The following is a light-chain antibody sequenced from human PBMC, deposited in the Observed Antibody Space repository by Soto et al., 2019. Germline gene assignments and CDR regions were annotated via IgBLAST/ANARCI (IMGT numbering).Light chain of an antibody. Sequence: QSVLTQPPSASGSPGQSVTISCTGNSSDVGGYNYVSWYQQHPGKAPKLMIYEVSKRPSGVPDRFSGSKSGNTASLTVSGLQAEDEADYYCSSYAGSNSYVFGTGTKLTVL. CDR2: EVS. CDR3: SSYAGSNSYV. J-gene: IGLJ1*01. V-gene: IGLV2-8*01. CDR1: SSDVGGYNY.